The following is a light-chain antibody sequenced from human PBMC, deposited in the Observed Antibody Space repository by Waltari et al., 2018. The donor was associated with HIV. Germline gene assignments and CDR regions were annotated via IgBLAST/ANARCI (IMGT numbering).Light chain of an antibody. V-gene: IGKV2-28*01. J-gene: IGKJ5*01. CDR1: QRLLRSAGYNS. CDR2: LGS. Sequence: DIVMTQSPLSLPVTPGEPASISCRSSQRLLRSAGYNSLDWYLQKPGQSPQLLIYLGSNRASGVPDRFSGSGSGTYFTLKISRVESDDVGVYYCMQALQSPPTFGQGTRLEIK. CDR3: MQALQSPPT.